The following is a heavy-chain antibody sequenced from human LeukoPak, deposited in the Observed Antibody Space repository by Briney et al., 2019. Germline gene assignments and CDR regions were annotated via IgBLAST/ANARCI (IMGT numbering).Heavy chain of an antibody. CDR2: IKSKTDGGTT. CDR1: GFTLSNAW. D-gene: IGHD3-22*01. V-gene: IGHV3-15*01. J-gene: IGHJ4*02. CDR3: TTDAYYYDSSGYSCFDY. Sequence: GGSLRLSCAASGFTLSNAWMSWVRQAPGKGLEWVGRIKSKTDGGTTDYAAPVEGRFTISRDDSKNTLYLQMNSLKTEDTAVYYCTTDAYYYDSSGYSCFDYWGQGTLVTVSS.